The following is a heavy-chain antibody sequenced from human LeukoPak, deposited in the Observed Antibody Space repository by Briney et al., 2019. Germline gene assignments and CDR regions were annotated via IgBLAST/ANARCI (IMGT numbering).Heavy chain of an antibody. D-gene: IGHD4-17*01. CDR1: GYTFTSYG. CDR3: ARVTQTDYDFDY. V-gene: IGHV1-18*01. J-gene: IGHJ4*02. CDR2: ISAYNGNT. Sequence: ASVKVSCKASGYTFTSYGVSWVRQAPGQGLEWMGWISAYNGNTDYAQKLQGRVTMTTDTSTSTAYMELRSLRSDDTAVYYCARVTQTDYDFDYWGQGTLVTVSS.